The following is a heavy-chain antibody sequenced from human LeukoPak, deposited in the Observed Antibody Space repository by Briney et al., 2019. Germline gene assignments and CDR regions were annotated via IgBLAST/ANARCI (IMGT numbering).Heavy chain of an antibody. V-gene: IGHV4-59*01. J-gene: IGHJ6*03. CDR3: ARGGGYCSSTSCYGVYMDV. D-gene: IGHD2-2*03. CDR2: IYYSGST. CDR1: GGSISSYH. Sequence: SETLSLTCTVSGGSISSYHWSWIRQPPGKGLEWIGYIYYSGSTNYNPSLKSRVTISVDTSKNQFSLKLSSVTAADTAVYYCARGGGYCSSTSCYGVYMDVWGKGTTVTISS.